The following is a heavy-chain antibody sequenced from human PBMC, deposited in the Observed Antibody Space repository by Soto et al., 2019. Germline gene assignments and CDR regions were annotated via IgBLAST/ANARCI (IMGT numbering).Heavy chain of an antibody. CDR1: GYTLTELS. V-gene: IGHV1-24*01. CDR3: ARYGGNTLGYFDY. Sequence: GASVKVSCKVSGYTLTELSMHWVRQAPGKGLEWMGGFDPEDGETIYAQKFQGRVTITADESTSTAYMELSSLRSEDTAVYYCARYGGNTLGYFDYWGQGTLVTVS. J-gene: IGHJ4*02. D-gene: IGHD2-15*01. CDR2: FDPEDGET.